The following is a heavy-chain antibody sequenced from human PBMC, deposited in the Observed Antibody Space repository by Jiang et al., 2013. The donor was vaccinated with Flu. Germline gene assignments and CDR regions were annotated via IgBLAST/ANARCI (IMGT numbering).Heavy chain of an antibody. V-gene: IGHV3-30*18. Sequence: GKGTWSGWQLYHMMEVINNYADSVKGRFTISRDNSKNTLYLQMNSLRAEDTAVYYCAKDLLRSISPPDYWGQGTLVTVSS. CDR2: YHMMEVI. J-gene: IGHJ4*02. CDR3: AKDLLRSISPPDY. D-gene: IGHD3-3*02.